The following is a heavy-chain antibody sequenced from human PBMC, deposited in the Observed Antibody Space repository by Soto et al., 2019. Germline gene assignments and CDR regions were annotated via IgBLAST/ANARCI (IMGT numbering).Heavy chain of an antibody. Sequence: QVQLQQWGAGLLKPSETLSLTCAVYGGSFSGYYWSWLRQPPGQGLEWIGEINHSGSTHYNPSLKSRVTISVDTSKNQFSLKLSSVTAADTAVYYCARGGVVAATKVGYYFDYWGQGTLVTVSS. CDR2: INHSGST. D-gene: IGHD2-15*01. CDR1: GGSFSGYY. J-gene: IGHJ4*02. CDR3: ARGGVVAATKVGYYFDY. V-gene: IGHV4-34*01.